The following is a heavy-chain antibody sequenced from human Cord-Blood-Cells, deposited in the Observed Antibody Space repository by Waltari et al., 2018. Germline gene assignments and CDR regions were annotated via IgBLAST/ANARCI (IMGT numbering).Heavy chain of an antibody. D-gene: IGHD2-15*01. CDR1: Y. CDR3: ARALLSSSFEEDY. Sequence: YMHWVRQAPGQGLEWMGWINPNSGGTNYAQKFQGRVTMTRDTSISTAYMELSRLRSDDTAVYYCARALLSSSFEEDYWGQGTLVTVSS. V-gene: IGHV1-2*02. J-gene: IGHJ4*02. CDR2: INPNSGGT.